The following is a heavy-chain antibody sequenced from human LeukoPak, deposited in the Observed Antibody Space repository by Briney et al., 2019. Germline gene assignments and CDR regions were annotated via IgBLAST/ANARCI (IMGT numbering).Heavy chain of an antibody. Sequence: ASVKVSCKVSGYTLTELSMHWVRQAPGKGLEWMGGFDPEDGETIYAQKFQGRVTMTEDTSTDTAYMELSSLRSEDTVVYYCATDLGIAVAGTENYWGRGTLVPVSS. V-gene: IGHV1-24*01. J-gene: IGHJ4*02. CDR3: ATDLGIAVAGTENY. CDR2: FDPEDGET. D-gene: IGHD6-19*01. CDR1: GYTLTELS.